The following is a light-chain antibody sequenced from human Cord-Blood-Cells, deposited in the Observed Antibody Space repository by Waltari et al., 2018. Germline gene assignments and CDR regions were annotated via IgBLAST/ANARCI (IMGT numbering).Light chain of an antibody. CDR1: QSISSY. CDR2: DAS. CDR3: QQSYTTPLT. Sequence: DVQMTQSPSSLSAYVGDRITNTGRASQSISSYLNWYQQKPGKAHKHLIYDASSLQSGVPSRFSGCGSGTDFTLTISSLRPEDFATYYCQQSYTTPLTFGGGTKVEIK. J-gene: IGKJ4*01. V-gene: IGKV1-39*01.